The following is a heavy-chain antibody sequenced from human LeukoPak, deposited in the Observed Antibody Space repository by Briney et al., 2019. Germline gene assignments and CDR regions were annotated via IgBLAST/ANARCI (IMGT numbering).Heavy chain of an antibody. Sequence: SETLSLTCTVSGGSISSYYWSWIRQPPGKGLERIGYIYYSGSTNYNPSLKSRVTISVDTSKNQFSLKLSSVTAADTAVYYCARVRRITIFGVSDDAFDIWGQGTMVTVSS. V-gene: IGHV4-59*01. D-gene: IGHD3-3*01. CDR2: IYYSGST. CDR3: ARVRRITIFGVSDDAFDI. CDR1: GGSISSYY. J-gene: IGHJ3*02.